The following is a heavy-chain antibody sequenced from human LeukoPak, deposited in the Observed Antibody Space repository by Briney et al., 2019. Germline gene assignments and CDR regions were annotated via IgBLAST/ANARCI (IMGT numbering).Heavy chain of an antibody. D-gene: IGHD3-22*01. CDR3: ARHKYYDSSFDY. V-gene: IGHV4-38-2*01. J-gene: IGHJ4*02. CDR2: IYHSGST. Sequence: PSETLSLTCAVSGYSISSGYYWGWIRQPPGQGLEWIGSIYHSGSTYYNPSLKSRVTISVDTSKNQFSLKLSSVTAADTAVYYCARHKYYDSSFDYWGQGTLVTVSS. CDR1: GYSISSGYY.